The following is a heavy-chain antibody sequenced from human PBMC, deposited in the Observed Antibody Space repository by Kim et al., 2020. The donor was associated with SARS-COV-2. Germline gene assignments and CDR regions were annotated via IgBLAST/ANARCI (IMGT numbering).Heavy chain of an antibody. CDR2: IYYSGST. D-gene: IGHD7-27*01. J-gene: IGHJ4*02. CDR3: ARANWGTDFDY. CDR1: GGSISSYY. Sequence: SETLSLTCTVSGGSISSYYWSWIRQPPGKGLEWIGYIYYSGSTNYNPSLKSRVTISVDTSKNQFSLKLSSVTAADTAVYYCARANWGTDFDYWGQGTLVTVSS. V-gene: IGHV4-59*08.